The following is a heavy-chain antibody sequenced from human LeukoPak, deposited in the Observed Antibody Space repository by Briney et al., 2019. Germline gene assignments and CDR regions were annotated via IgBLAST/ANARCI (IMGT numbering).Heavy chain of an antibody. D-gene: IGHD4-17*01. V-gene: IGHV4-34*01. J-gene: IGHJ6*03. CDR1: GVSFSGYY. CDR3: ARGIGSDDYGDYFIDYYYYMDV. CDR2: INDSGTT. Sequence: SSETLSLTCAVYGVSFSGYYWSWIRQPPGKGLEWIGEINDSGTTNYNPSLKSRVTISVDTSKNQFSLKLSSVTAADTAVYYCARGIGSDDYGDYFIDYYYYMDVWGKGTTVTVSS.